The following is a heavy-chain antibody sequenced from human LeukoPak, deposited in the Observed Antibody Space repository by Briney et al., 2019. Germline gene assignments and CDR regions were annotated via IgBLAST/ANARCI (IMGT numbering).Heavy chain of an antibody. D-gene: IGHD3-10*01. Sequence: SETLSLTCAVYGGSFSGYYWSWIRQPPGKGLEWIGEINHSGSTNYNPPLKSRVTISVDTSKNQFSLKLSSVTAADTAVYYCARGTTYYYGSGSYYNDYWGQGTLVTVSS. V-gene: IGHV4-34*01. CDR3: ARGTTYYYGSGSYYNDY. J-gene: IGHJ4*02. CDR1: GGSFSGYY. CDR2: INHSGST.